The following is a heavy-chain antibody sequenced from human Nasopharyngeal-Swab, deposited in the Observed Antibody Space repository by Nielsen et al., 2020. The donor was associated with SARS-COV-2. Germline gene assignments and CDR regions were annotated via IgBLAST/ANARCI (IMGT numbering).Heavy chain of an antibody. V-gene: IGHV3-7*03. D-gene: IGHD4-11*01. CDR1: GFTFSSYW. Sequence: GESLKISCAASGFTFSSYWMSWVRQAPGKGLEWVANIKQDGSEKYYVDSAKGRFTISRDNAKNSLYLQMNSLRAEDTALYYCAKEPSAVTSYDYYGMDVWGQGTTVTVSS. CDR2: IKQDGSEK. J-gene: IGHJ6*02. CDR3: AKEPSAVTSYDYYGMDV.